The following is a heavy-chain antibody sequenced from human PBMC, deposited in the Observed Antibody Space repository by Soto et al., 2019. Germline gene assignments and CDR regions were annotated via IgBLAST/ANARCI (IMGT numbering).Heavy chain of an antibody. CDR3: ARNNFYSMNV. Sequence: SETLSLTCAVSGESINSYHWWNWVRQSPEKGLEWIGEIFHSGSINYNPSLKSRVTISIDESKNQFSLNLISVTAADTAVYYCARNNFYSMNVRGQGTTVTVSS. CDR1: GESINSYHW. CDR2: IFHSGSI. V-gene: IGHV4-4*02. J-gene: IGHJ6*02.